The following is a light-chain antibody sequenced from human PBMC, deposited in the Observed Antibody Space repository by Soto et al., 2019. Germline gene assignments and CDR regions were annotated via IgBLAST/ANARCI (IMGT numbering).Light chain of an antibody. CDR1: QSVSKY. Sequence: EIVLTQSPGTMALSPGEGATLSCRASQSVSKYLAWYQQKPGQAPSLLIYGASTRATCIPDSFSGSGSGADFTLTISRLEHEDFAVYYCQQYGGSPQTFGQGTKVEIK. CDR2: GAS. J-gene: IGKJ1*01. V-gene: IGKV3-20*01. CDR3: QQYGGSPQT.